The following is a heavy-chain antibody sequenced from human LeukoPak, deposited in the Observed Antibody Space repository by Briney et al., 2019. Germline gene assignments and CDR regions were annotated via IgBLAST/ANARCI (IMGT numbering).Heavy chain of an antibody. D-gene: IGHD1-14*01. Sequence: SETLSLTCAVYGGSFSGYYWSWIRQPPGKGLEWIGEINHSGSTNYNPSLKSRVTISVDTSKNQFSLKLSSVTAADTAVYYCARGRPSECDYWGQGTLVTVSP. J-gene: IGHJ4*02. CDR3: ARGRPSECDY. CDR1: GGSFSGYY. V-gene: IGHV4-34*01. CDR2: INHSGST.